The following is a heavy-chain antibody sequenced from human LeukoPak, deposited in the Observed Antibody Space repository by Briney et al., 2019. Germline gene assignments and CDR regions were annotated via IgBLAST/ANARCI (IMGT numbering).Heavy chain of an antibody. CDR3: ARSYGDYGNQYYYMDV. CDR1: GYTFTGYY. Sequence: ASVKVSCEASGYTFTGYYMHWVRQAPGQGLEWMGRINPNSGGTNYAQKFQGRVTMTRDTSISTAYMELSRLRSDDTAVYYCARSYGDYGNQYYYMDVWGKGTTVTVSS. CDR2: INPNSGGT. J-gene: IGHJ6*03. V-gene: IGHV1-2*06. D-gene: IGHD4-17*01.